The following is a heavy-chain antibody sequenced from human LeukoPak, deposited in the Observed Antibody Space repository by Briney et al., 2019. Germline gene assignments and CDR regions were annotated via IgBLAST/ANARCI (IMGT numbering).Heavy chain of an antibody. CDR2: ISSTSSYI. Sequence: PGGSLRLSCAASGFTFSTYSMNWVRQAPGQGLEWVSSISSTSSYIYYADSVKGRFTISRDNAKNSLYLQMNSLRAEDTAVYYCAREDAFDIWGQGTMVTVSS. CDR3: AREDAFDI. CDR1: GFTFSTYS. V-gene: IGHV3-21*01. J-gene: IGHJ3*02.